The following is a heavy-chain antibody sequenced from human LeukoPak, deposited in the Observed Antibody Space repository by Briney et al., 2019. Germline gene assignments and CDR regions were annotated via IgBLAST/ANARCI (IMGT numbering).Heavy chain of an antibody. Sequence: GESLRLSCVASGFTFSMYWMTWFRQAPGKGLEWVASLKQDGSQTNYVDSVKGRFTISRDNAKKSLYLQMNSLRGEDTAVYYCAREDSNYGGGLDYWGQGTLVTVSS. J-gene: IGHJ4*02. CDR3: AREDSNYGGGLDY. CDR2: LKQDGSQT. D-gene: IGHD4-11*01. CDR1: GFTFSMYW. V-gene: IGHV3-7*01.